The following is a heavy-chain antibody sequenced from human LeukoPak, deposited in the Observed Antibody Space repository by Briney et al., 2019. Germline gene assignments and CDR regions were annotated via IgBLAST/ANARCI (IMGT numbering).Heavy chain of an antibody. CDR2: INPNSGGT. D-gene: IGHD6-13*01. CDR3: ARDSGIAAAGHYYYYYGMDV. Sequence: ASVKVSCKASGGTFSSHAISWVRQAPGQGLEWMGWINPNSGGTNYAQKFQGWVTMTRDTSISTAYMELSRLRSDDTAVYYCARDSGIAAAGHYYYYYGMDVWGQGTTATVSS. V-gene: IGHV1-2*04. CDR1: GGTFSSHA. J-gene: IGHJ6*02.